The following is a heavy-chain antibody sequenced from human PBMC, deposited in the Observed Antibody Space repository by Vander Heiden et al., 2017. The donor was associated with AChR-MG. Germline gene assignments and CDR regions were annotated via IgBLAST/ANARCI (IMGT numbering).Heavy chain of an antibody. V-gene: IGHV3-30*18. D-gene: IGHD3-10*01. J-gene: IGHJ4*02. CDR3: AKERGRGLFDY. CDR2: ISYDGSNK. CDR1: GFTFSSYG. Sequence: QVQLVASGGGVVQPGRSLRLSCAASGFTFSSYGMHWVRQAPGKGLEWVALISYDGSNKYYADSVKGRFTISRDNSKNTLYLQMNSLRAEDTAIYYCAKERGRGLFDYWGQGTLVTVSS.